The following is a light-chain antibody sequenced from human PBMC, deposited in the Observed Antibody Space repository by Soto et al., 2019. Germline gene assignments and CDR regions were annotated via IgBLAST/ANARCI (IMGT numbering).Light chain of an antibody. CDR2: AAS. Sequence: EIVMTQSPATLSVSPGERATLSCRASQRISSNLAWYQQRPGQAPRLLIYAASTRATGIPGRFSGSGSGTEFTLTISSLQSEDFAVYYCQQYNNWWTFGQGTKVDIK. J-gene: IGKJ1*01. CDR1: QRISSN. CDR3: QQYNNWWT. V-gene: IGKV3-15*01.